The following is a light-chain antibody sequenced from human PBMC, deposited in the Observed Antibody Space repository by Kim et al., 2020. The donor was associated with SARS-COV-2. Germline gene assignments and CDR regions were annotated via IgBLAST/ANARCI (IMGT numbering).Light chain of an antibody. Sequence: DIVMTQSPDSLAVSLGERATINCKSSQSVLYSSNNKNYLAWYQQKPGQPPKLLIYWASTRESGVPDRFSGSGSGTDFTLTISSLQAEDVAFYYCQQYYSTSYTFGQGTKLEI. J-gene: IGKJ2*01. CDR2: WAS. V-gene: IGKV4-1*01. CDR1: QSVLYSSNNKNY. CDR3: QQYYSTSYT.